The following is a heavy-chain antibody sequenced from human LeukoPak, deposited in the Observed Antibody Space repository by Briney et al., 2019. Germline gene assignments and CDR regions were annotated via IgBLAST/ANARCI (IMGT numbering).Heavy chain of an antibody. D-gene: IGHD3-9*01. CDR3: ARQILLRFFDWSPNPSGYMDV. Sequence: SVKVSCKXSGGTFSSYAISWVQQAPGQGLEWMGRIIPIFGTANYAQKFQGRITITADESTSTAYMELSSLRSEDTAVYYCARQILLRFFDWSPNPSGYMDVWGKGTTVTVSS. V-gene: IGHV1-69*01. CDR1: GGTFSSYA. J-gene: IGHJ6*03. CDR2: IIPIFGTA.